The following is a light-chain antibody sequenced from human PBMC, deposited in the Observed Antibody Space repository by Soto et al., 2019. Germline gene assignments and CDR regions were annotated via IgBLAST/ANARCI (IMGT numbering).Light chain of an antibody. J-gene: IGLJ1*01. CDR2: DVS. CDR3: SSYTSGSTLLYV. Sequence: QSALTQPASVSGSPGQSITISCTGTSSDVGGYNYVSWYQQHPGKAPQLMIYDVSNRPSGVSNRFSGSKSGNTASLTISGLHAEDEDDYYCSSYTSGSTLLYVFGTGTKVTVL. V-gene: IGLV2-14*01. CDR1: SSDVGGYNY.